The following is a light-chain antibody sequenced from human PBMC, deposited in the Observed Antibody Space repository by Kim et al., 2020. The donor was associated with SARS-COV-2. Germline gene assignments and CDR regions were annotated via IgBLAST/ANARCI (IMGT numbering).Light chain of an antibody. J-gene: IGKJ1*01. CDR3: QRYNTAPWT. Sequence: PSAGDRATLSCRSSQDISTLLAWYQQKPGKAPNLLIFRAYVLQSGVPSRFSGGGSGTDFTLTISSLQPEDVATYYCQRYNTAPWTFGQGTKVEIK. CDR2: RAY. V-gene: IGKV1-27*01. CDR1: QDISTL.